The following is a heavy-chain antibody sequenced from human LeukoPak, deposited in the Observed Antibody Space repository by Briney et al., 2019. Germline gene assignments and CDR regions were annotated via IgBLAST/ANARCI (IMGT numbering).Heavy chain of an antibody. V-gene: IGHV1-3*01. D-gene: IGHD4-23*01. Sequence: GASVKVSCKASGYIFTNCAIQWVRQAPGQGLEWLGWFNPGNGDTRYSQRFQGRVTITSDASATTAYMELNSLTAEDTAVYYCSRDRWHCRVNCDSVYYYSLDVWGQGTTVTVSS. CDR3: SRDRWHCRVNCDSVYYYSLDV. J-gene: IGHJ6*02. CDR2: FNPGNGDT. CDR1: GYIFTNCA.